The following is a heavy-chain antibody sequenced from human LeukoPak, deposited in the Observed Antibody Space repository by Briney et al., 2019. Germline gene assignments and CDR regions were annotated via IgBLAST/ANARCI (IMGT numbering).Heavy chain of an antibody. CDR3: AKHFWSGYYPYFDY. CDR1: GFTFSRYA. V-gene: IGHV3-23*01. CDR2: ISASGGST. J-gene: IGHJ4*02. D-gene: IGHD3-3*02. Sequence: GGSLRLSCAASGFTFSRYAMNWVRQAPGKGLEWVSTISASGGSTNYADSVKGRFTISRDNSKNTLHLQMNSLRAEDTAVYYCAKHFWSGYYPYFDYCGQGTQVTVSS.